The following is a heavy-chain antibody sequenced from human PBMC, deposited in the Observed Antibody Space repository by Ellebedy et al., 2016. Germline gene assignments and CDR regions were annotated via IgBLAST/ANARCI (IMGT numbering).Heavy chain of an antibody. CDR1: GFSFTSTGMR. CDR3: AVIMGGDWGIFDY. V-gene: IGHV2-70*04. CDR2: IDWDDDK. J-gene: IGHJ4*02. D-gene: IGHD2-21*02. Sequence: SGPTLVKPTQTLTLTCSFSGFSFTSTGMRVTWIRQTPEKALEWLARIDWDDDKFYSTSLRTRLAISKDTSKSQVVLTLTNVAPADTATYYCAVIMGGDWGIFDYWGQGIRVTVSS.